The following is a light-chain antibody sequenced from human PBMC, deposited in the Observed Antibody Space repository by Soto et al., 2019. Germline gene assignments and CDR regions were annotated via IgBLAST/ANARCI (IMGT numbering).Light chain of an antibody. CDR1: QSINSW. CDR3: QQYHNYPVT. J-gene: IGKJ2*01. CDR2: KAS. V-gene: IGKV1-5*03. Sequence: DIQMTQSPSTLSASVGDRVTITCRASQSINSWLAWYQQTPGKAPNLLIYKASSLQSGVPSRFSGGGSGTQFTLTISSLQPDDSAIYYGQQYHNYPVTFGQGTKLEIK.